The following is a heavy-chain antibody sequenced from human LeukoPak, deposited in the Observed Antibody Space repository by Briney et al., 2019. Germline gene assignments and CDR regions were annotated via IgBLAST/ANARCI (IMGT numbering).Heavy chain of an antibody. D-gene: IGHD1-26*01. CDR1: GFTFSSYG. CDR2: IWYDGSNK. Sequence: PGGSLRLSCAASGFTFSSYGMHWARQAPGKGLEWVAVIWYDGSNKYYADSVKGRFTISRDNSKNTLYLQMNSLRAEDTAVYYCARGGSYMPFDYWGQGTLVTVSS. V-gene: IGHV3-33*01. CDR3: ARGGSYMPFDY. J-gene: IGHJ4*02.